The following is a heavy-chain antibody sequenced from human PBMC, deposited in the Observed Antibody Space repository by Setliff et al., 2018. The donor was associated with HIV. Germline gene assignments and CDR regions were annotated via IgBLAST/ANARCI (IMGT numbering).Heavy chain of an antibody. CDR3: AREATYYYDGSGYYYFDY. D-gene: IGHD3-22*01. J-gene: IGHJ4*02. Sequence: PSETLSLTCTVSGGSISSYYWSWIRQPPGKGLEWIGYIYYSGSTNYNPSPKSRITISVDTSKNQFSLKLSSVTAADTAVYYCAREATYYYDGSGYYYFDYWGRGTLVTVSS. V-gene: IGHV4-59*01. CDR2: IYYSGST. CDR1: GGSISSYY.